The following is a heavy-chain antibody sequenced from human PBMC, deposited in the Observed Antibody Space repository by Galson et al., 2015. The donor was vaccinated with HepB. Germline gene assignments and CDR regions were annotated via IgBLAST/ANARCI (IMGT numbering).Heavy chain of an antibody. CDR1: GYTFSIHG. Sequence: SVTVSCKASGYTFSIHGISWVRQAPGQGLEWMGWVSGYNGHTDHSQKFQGRVTMTKDTSTGTAYMELRSLRSDDPAVYYCARVDYFESSGYYMHWGQGTLVTVSS. J-gene: IGHJ4*02. V-gene: IGHV1-18*01. CDR2: VSGYNGHT. D-gene: IGHD3-22*01. CDR3: ARVDYFESSGYYMH.